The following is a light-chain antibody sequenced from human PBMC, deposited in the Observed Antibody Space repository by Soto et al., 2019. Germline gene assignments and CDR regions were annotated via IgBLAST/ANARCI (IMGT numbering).Light chain of an antibody. CDR3: RQYDDLPPT. Sequence: DIQMTQSPSSLSASVGDRVTITCQASQNINNYLNWYQQKPGRAPKLLIYDASNLETGVPSRFSGSGSGTDFTFTISSLQPEDIATYYCRQYDDLPPTFGQGTRLEIK. V-gene: IGKV1-33*01. J-gene: IGKJ5*01. CDR2: DAS. CDR1: QNINNY.